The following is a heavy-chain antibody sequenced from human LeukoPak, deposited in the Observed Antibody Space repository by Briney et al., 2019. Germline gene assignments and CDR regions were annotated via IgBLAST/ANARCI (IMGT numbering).Heavy chain of an antibody. CDR3: AKPSGYCSSTSCRTENDY. CDR1: GFTFSSYE. Sequence: GGSLRLSCAASGFTFSSYEMNWVRQAPGKGLEWVSAISGSGATTYYADSVKGRFTISRDNSKNTLYLQMNSLRAEDTAVYYCAKPSGYCSSTSCRTENDYWGQGTLVTVSS. CDR2: ISGSGATT. J-gene: IGHJ4*02. D-gene: IGHD2-2*01. V-gene: IGHV3-23*01.